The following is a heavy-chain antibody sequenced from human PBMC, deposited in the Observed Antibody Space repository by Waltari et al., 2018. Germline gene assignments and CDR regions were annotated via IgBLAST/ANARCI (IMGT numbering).Heavy chain of an antibody. J-gene: IGHJ4*02. CDR3: ARDLLSTYCSTTSCPLAY. Sequence: EVQLVESGGGLIQPGGSLRLSCAASGFTVSSNYMSWVRQAEGKGREWVSVISRSGSVYYADSVKGRFTISRDNSKNTLYLQMNSLRAEDTAVYYCARDLLSTYCSTTSCPLAYWGQGTLVTVSS. V-gene: IGHV3-53*01. D-gene: IGHD2-2*01. CDR2: ISRSGSV. CDR1: GFTVSSNY.